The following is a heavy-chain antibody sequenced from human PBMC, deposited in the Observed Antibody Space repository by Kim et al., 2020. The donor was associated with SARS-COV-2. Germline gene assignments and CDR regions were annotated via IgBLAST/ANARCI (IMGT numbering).Heavy chain of an antibody. CDR3: ARARIGYCSGGSCYLVPGSTGMDV. J-gene: IGHJ6*02. Sequence: SETLSLTCAVYGGSFSGYYWSWIRQPPGKGLEWIGEINHSGSTNYNPSLKSRVTISVDTSKNQFSLKLSSVTAADTAVYYCARARIGYCSGGSCYLVPGSTGMDVWGQGPPVTVSS. CDR2: INHSGST. CDR1: GGSFSGYY. V-gene: IGHV4-34*01. D-gene: IGHD2-15*01.